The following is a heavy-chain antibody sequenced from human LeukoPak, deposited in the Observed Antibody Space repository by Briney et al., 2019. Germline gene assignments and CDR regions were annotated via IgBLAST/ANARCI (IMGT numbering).Heavy chain of an antibody. CDR3: ASTLDCSSTSCYWSDAFDI. V-gene: IGHV4-39*01. CDR2: IYYSGST. D-gene: IGHD2-2*01. CDR1: GGPISSSSYY. Sequence: SETLSLTCTVSGGPISSSSYYWGWIRQPPGKGLEWIGSIYYSGSTYYNPSLKSRVTISVDTSKNQFSLKLSSVTAADTAVYYCASTLDCSSTSCYWSDAFDIWGQGTMVTVSS. J-gene: IGHJ3*02.